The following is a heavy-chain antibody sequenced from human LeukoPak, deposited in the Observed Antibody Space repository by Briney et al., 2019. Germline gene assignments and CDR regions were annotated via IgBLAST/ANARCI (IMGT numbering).Heavy chain of an antibody. CDR2: XRXDGSNK. V-gene: IGHV3-30*02. J-gene: IGHJ4*02. D-gene: IGHD3-10*01. CDR1: GFTFSSYG. Sequence: PGGSLRLSCAASGFTFSSYGMHWVRQAPGKGLEWVAFXRXDGSNKYYADSVKGRFTISRDNSKNTLYLQMNSLRAEDTAVYYCXXXPGLRXTMVRGVPRYFDYWGQGTLVTVSS. CDR3: XXXPGLRXTMVRGVPRYFDY.